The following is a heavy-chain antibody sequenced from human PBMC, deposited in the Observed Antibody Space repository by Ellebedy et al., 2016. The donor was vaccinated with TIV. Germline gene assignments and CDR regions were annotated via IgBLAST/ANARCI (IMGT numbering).Heavy chain of an antibody. D-gene: IGHD3-22*01. CDR2: ISRSGSAI. J-gene: IGHJ4*02. V-gene: IGHV3-48*03. Sequence: GGSLRLSCAASGFTFSNYEISWVRQAPGKGLEWVSDISRSGSAIFYADSVKGRFTVSRDNSKSTLFLQLNSLRAGDTAEYYCAQDPYYEGSGYFRSWGQGTLVTVSS. CDR1: GFTFSNYE. CDR3: AQDPYYEGSGYFRS.